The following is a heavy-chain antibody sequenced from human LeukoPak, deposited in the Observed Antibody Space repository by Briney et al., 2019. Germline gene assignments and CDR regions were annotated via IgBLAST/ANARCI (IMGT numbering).Heavy chain of an antibody. V-gene: IGHV4-39*01. CDR1: GDSIISSGYY. J-gene: IGHJ3*02. CDR3: ARHKKCNGGTWPYGLAFDI. D-gene: IGHD2-15*01. Sequence: SETLSLTCTVSGDSIISSGYYWGWLRPPPGKGLEWIGSIYYSGTTYYNPSRKSRVTISVDTSKNQFSLKLSSVTAADTAVYYCARHKKCNGGTWPYGLAFDIWGQGTMVTVSS. CDR2: IYYSGTT.